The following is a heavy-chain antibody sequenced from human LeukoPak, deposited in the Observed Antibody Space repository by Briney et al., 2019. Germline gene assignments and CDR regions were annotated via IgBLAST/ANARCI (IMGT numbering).Heavy chain of an antibody. D-gene: IGHD3-22*01. CDR2: IIPIFGTA. CDR3: ASRNDSSGYGNYYYYCMDV. J-gene: IGHJ6*03. CDR1: GGTFSSYA. Sequence: SVKVSCKASGGTFSSYAISWVRQAPGQGLEWMGRIIPIFGTANYAQKFQGRVTITTDESTSTAYMELSSLRAEDTAVYYCASRNDSSGYGNYYYYCMDVWGKGTTVTVSS. V-gene: IGHV1-69*05.